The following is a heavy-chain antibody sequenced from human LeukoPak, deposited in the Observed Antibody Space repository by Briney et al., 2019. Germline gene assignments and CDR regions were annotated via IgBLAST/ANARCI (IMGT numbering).Heavy chain of an antibody. J-gene: IGHJ4*02. Sequence: PGGSLRLSCAASGFTVSSNFMSWVRQAPAKGLEWVSVIYSGGDTYYADSVKGRFTLSRDNSKNTLYLQMNSLRAEDTAVYYCARDIGGIFDSWGQGTLVTVSS. CDR3: ARDIGGIFDS. CDR2: IYSGGDT. CDR1: GFTVSSNF. V-gene: IGHV3-53*01. D-gene: IGHD1-26*01.